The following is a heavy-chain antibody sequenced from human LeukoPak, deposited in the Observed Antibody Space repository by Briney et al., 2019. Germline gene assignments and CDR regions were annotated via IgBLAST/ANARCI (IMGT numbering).Heavy chain of an antibody. CDR3: ARWGYYGSGSYPNWFDP. J-gene: IGHJ5*02. V-gene: IGHV4-59*08. Sequence: SETLSLTCTVSGGSISSYYWSWIWQPPGKGLEWIGYIYYSGSTNYNPSLKSRVTISVDTSKNQFSLKLSSVTAADTAVYYCARWGYYGSGSYPNWFDPWGQGTLVTVSS. D-gene: IGHD3-10*01. CDR2: IYYSGST. CDR1: GGSISSYY.